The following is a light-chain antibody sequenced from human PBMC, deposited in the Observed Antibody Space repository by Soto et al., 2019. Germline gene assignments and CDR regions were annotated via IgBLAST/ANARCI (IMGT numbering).Light chain of an antibody. J-gene: IGKJ2*01. Sequence: EIVLTQSPATLSVSPGDRATLSCRASQSVSSDLAWFQQKPGQAPRFLIYDASTRATGIPARFSGSGSGTDFTLTISSLEPEDFAVYFCQQRSTWPYTFGQGTKLEIK. CDR2: DAS. CDR3: QQRSTWPYT. V-gene: IGKV3-11*01. CDR1: QSVSSD.